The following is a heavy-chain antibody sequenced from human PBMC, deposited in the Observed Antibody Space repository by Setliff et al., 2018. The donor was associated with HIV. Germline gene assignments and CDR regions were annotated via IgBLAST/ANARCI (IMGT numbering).Heavy chain of an antibody. Sequence: GESLKISCAASGFSVNTYSMNWVRQAPGKGLEWVASITSTGGFLYYTPSVKGRFTISRDNSKNSVFLQMSSLRAEDTALYYCARDRGYSGFEGEVFDYWGQGTLVTAPQ. CDR3: ARDRGYSGFEGEVFDY. CDR1: GFSVNTYS. CDR2: ITSTGGFL. J-gene: IGHJ4*01. D-gene: IGHD5-12*01. V-gene: IGHV3-21*01.